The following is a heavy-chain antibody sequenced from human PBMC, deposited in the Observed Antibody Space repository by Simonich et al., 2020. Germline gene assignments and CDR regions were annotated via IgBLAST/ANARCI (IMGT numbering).Heavy chain of an antibody. CDR3: AREIEAGNAFDI. V-gene: IGHV3-21*01. CDR2: ISSNSSYI. J-gene: IGHJ3*02. Sequence: EVQLVESGGGLVKPGGSLRLSCAASGFTFSSYSMNWVRQDPGERREWVSSISSNSSYINYADSVKGRFTISRDNAKNSRYLQMNSLRAEDTAVYYCAREIEAGNAFDIWGQGTMVTVSS. CDR1: GFTFSSYS.